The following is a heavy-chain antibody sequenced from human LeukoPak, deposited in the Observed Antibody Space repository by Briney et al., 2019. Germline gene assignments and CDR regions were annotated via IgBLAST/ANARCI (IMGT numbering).Heavy chain of an antibody. V-gene: IGHV4-59*01. Sequence: SETLSLTCTVSGGSISSYYWSWIRQPPGEGLEWIGNIFHSGSTNYNPSLKSRVTISVDTSKNQFSLKLNSVTAADTAIYYCARDGAVDILTGYGAFYIWGQGTMVIVS. CDR1: GGSISSYY. J-gene: IGHJ3*02. D-gene: IGHD3-9*01. CDR2: IFHSGST. CDR3: ARDGAVDILTGYGAFYI.